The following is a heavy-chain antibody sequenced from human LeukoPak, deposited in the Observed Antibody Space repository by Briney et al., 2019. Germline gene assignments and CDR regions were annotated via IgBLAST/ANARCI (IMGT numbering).Heavy chain of an antibody. CDR2: IYYSGST. V-gene: IGHV4-59*01. CDR3: AREKYGGSNDY. D-gene: IGHD1-26*01. J-gene: IGHJ4*02. CDR1: SDSISGYY. Sequence: WETLSLTCAVSSDSISGYYWSWIGQPPGKGLEWIGYIYYSGSTKYNPSLKSRVTTSLDTSKNQFSLRLSPVTAADTAMYYCAREKYGGSNDYWGQGTLVTVSS.